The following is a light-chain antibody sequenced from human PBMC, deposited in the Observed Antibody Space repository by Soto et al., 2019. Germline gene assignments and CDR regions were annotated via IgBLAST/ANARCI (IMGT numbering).Light chain of an antibody. V-gene: IGKV1-39*01. CDR2: AAS. CDR3: QQSYSIFT. J-gene: IGKJ3*01. CDR1: QSISSY. Sequence: DIQMTQSPSSLSASVGDRVTITCRASQSISSYLNWYQQKPAKAPKLLIYAASSLQSGVPSRFSGSGSGTDFTLTISSLQPEDFATYYCQQSYSIFTFGPGTKVDI.